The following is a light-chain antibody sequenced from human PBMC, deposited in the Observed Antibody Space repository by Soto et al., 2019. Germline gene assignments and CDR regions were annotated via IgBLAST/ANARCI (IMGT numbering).Light chain of an antibody. CDR1: QSVNSK. CDR3: QQYDDWPGYT. CDR2: GAS. Sequence: EMVMTQSPVTLSVSPGERATLSCRASQSVNSKLAWYQQKPGQAPRLLIYGASTRAAGIPDRFSGSGSGTDFTLTISSLQSEDFAVYYFQQYDDWPGYTFGQGTKLEIK. J-gene: IGKJ2*01. V-gene: IGKV3-15*01.